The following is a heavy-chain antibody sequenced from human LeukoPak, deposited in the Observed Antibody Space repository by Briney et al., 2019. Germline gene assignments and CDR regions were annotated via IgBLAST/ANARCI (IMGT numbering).Heavy chain of an antibody. CDR2: IYHSGST. D-gene: IGHD3-3*01. CDR3: ARSLILPTGASQYYDFWSGPIAGDWFDP. Sequence: KSSETLSLTCTVSGYSISSGYYWGWIRQPPGKGLEWIGSIYHSGSTYYNPSLKSRVTISVDTSKNQFSLKLSSVTAADTAVYYCARSLILPTGASQYYDFWSGPIAGDWFDPWGQGTLVTVSS. J-gene: IGHJ5*02. V-gene: IGHV4-38-2*02. CDR1: GYSISSGYY.